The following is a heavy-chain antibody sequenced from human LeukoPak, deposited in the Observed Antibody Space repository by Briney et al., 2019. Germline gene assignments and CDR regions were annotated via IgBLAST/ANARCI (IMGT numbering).Heavy chain of an antibody. CDR3: ARGHHDFWSGYYTRERYFDY. CDR2: INHSGST. D-gene: IGHD3-3*01. J-gene: IGHJ4*02. V-gene: IGHV4-34*01. CDR1: GGSFSGYY. Sequence: PSETLSLTCAVYGGSFSGYYWSWIRQPPGKGLEWIGEINHSGSTNYNPSLKSRVTISVDTSKNQFSLKLGSVTAADTAVYYCARGHHDFWSGYYTRERYFDYWGQGTLVTVSS.